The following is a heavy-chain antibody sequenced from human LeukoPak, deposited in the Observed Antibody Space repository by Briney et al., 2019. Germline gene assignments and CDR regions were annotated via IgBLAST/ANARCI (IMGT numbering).Heavy chain of an antibody. CDR1: GFSLSTSGVG. D-gene: IGHD2-8*02. Sequence: ESGPTLVKPTQTLTLTCTFSGFSLSTSGVGVGWIRQPPGKALEWLALIYWNDDKRYSPSLKSRLTITKDTSKNQVVLTMTNMDPVDTATYYCAHRFERFWSNWFDPWGQGTLVTVSS. CDR2: IYWNDDK. V-gene: IGHV2-5*01. J-gene: IGHJ5*02. CDR3: AHRFERFWSNWFDP.